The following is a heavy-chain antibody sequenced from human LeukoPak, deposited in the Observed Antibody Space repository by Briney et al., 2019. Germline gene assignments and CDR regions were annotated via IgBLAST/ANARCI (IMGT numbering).Heavy chain of an antibody. CDR1: GFSLNTSEVA. J-gene: IGHJ4*02. V-gene: IGHV2-5*01. D-gene: IGHD2-2*02. CDR3: AHMGDCTTTRCYIFDY. Sequence: SGPTLGNPTQTLTVTCTFSGFSLNTSEVAVGWIRQPPGKALEWLALIYWNDDKDFSPSLKSRLTITKDTSKNQVVLRVTNMEPVDTGTYFCAHMGDCTTTRCYIFDYWGQGTLVTVSS. CDR2: IYWNDDK.